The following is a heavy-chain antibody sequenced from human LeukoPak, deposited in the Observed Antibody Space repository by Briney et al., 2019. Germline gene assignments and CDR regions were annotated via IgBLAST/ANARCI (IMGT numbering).Heavy chain of an antibody. CDR2: INGGGGNT. D-gene: IGHD2-15*01. V-gene: IGHV3-23*01. J-gene: IGHJ4*02. Sequence: QAGGSLRPSCAASGFTFNSYVMSWVRQAPGKGLEWVSAINGGGGNTYYADSVKGRFTISRDNSKNMVYLQMNSLRADDTAVYYCAKSVVVITFRFDDWGQGALVTVSS. CDR3: AKSVVVITFRFDD. CDR1: GFTFNSYV.